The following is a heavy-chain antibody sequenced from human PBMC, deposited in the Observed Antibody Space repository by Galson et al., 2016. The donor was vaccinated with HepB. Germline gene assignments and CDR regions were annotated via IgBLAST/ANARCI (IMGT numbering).Heavy chain of an antibody. J-gene: IGHJ4*02. V-gene: IGHV3-23*01. CDR2: GYGGGGGP. CDR1: GFSFSNYD. CDR3: ARCERYGSGWYGKNDY. D-gene: IGHD6-13*01. Sequence: SLRLSYAASGFSFSNYDMYWVRQAPGKGLEWVSAGYGGGGGPHYADSVKGRFTMSRDISRNTLYLQMNSLRAEDTAVYYCARCERYGSGWYGKNDYWGQGTLVTVSS.